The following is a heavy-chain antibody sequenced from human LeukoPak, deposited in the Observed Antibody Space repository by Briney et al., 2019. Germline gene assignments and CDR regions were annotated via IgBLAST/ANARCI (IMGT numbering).Heavy chain of an antibody. D-gene: IGHD2-21*02. Sequence: SETLSLTCTVSGGSISGSNYYWGWIRQPPGKGLEWIGYIYYSGSTNYNPSLKSRVTISVDTSKNQFSLKLSSVTAADTAVYYCARAGNPAYCGGDCYSGNWYFDLWGRGTLVTVSS. CDR2: IYYSGST. CDR3: ARAGNPAYCGGDCYSGNWYFDL. V-gene: IGHV4-61*05. J-gene: IGHJ2*01. CDR1: GGSISGSNYY.